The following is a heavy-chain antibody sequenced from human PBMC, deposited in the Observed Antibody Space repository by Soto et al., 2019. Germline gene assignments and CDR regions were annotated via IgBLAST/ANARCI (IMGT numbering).Heavy chain of an antibody. CDR2: IIGDGNGA. Sequence: GGSLRLSCVGSGFTFSRSWMHWVRQAPGKGLVWLSRIIGDGNGADYADSVKGRFTISRDNAKNTVYLQVHSLRAEDTAVYYCAGFAVASRGIDCWGQGTLVTVS. CDR1: GFTFSRSW. J-gene: IGHJ4*02. CDR3: AGFAVASRGIDC. D-gene: IGHD6-19*01. V-gene: IGHV3-74*01.